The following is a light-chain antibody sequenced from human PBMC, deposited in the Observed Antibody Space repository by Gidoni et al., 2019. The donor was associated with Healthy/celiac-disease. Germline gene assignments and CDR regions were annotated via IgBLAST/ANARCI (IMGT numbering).Light chain of an antibody. CDR3: QQSYSTPWT. J-gene: IGKJ1*01. Sequence: DIQMTQYPSSLSASVGDRVTITCRASQSISSYLNWYQQKPGKAPKLLIYAASSLQSGVPSRFNGSGSGKYFNLTISSLQPEDFATYYCQQSYSTPWTFGQGTKVEIK. CDR2: AAS. V-gene: IGKV1-39*01. CDR1: QSISSY.